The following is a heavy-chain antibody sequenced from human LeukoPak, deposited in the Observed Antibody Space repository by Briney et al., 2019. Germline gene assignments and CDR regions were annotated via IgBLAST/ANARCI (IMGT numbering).Heavy chain of an antibody. D-gene: IGHD4-17*01. CDR1: GDSINNYW. CDR3: ARDTRATVTDATGLSGYYYYGMDV. CDR2: IRNTGGN. J-gene: IGHJ6*02. V-gene: IGHV4-4*07. Sequence: KTSETLSLTCIVSGDSINNYWWNWIRLPAGKGLEWIGRIGRIRNTGGNNYNPSLKSRVTISVDKSKNQFSLKLSSVTAADTAVYYCARDTRATVTDATGLSGYYYYGMDVWGQGTTVTVSS.